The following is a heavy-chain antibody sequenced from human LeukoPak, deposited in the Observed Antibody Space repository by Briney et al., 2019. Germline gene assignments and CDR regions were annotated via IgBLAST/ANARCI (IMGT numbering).Heavy chain of an antibody. J-gene: IGHJ6*02. Sequence: AASVKVSCKASGYTFTCYGISWVRQAPGQGLEWMGWISAYNDNTNYAQKLQGRVTMTTDTSTSTAYMELRSLRSDDTAVYYCARGYDIVVVPAAQPTRHYYYYYGMDVWGQGTTVTVSS. D-gene: IGHD2-2*01. CDR3: ARGYDIVVVPAAQPTRHYYYYYGMDV. V-gene: IGHV1-18*01. CDR1: GYTFTCYG. CDR2: ISAYNDNT.